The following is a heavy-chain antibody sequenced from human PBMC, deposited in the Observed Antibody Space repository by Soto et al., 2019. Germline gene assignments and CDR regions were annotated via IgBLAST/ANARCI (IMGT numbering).Heavy chain of an antibody. D-gene: IGHD6-13*01. CDR2: INYNSGSV. Sequence: EVQLVESGGGWVQPGRSLRLSCAASGFTFDVYAMHWVRQAPGKGLEWVSGINYNSGSVGYADSVKGRFTISRDNAKNSLHLQLNSLRAADTAVYYCATDISLRGWVYLVVEYWGQGTLVTVSP. CDR1: GFTFDVYA. CDR3: ATDISLRGWVYLVVEY. V-gene: IGHV3-9*01. J-gene: IGHJ4*02.